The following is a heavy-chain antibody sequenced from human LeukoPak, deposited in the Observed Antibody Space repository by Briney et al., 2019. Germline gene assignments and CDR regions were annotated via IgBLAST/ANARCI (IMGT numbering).Heavy chain of an antibody. CDR1: GDSLSTNNCY. CDR3: ARHKDYYYSYMDV. Sequence: PSETLSLTCTVSGDSLSTNNCYWGWVRQPPGRGLEWIGSIYKTGAIYDNPSLKSRVTISVDTSKNQFSLKLSSVTAADTAVYCCARHKDYYYSYMDVWGKGTTVTISS. V-gene: IGHV4-39*01. J-gene: IGHJ6*03. CDR2: IYKTGAI.